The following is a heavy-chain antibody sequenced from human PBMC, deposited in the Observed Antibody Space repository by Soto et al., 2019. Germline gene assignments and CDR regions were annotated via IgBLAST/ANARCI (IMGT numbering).Heavy chain of an antibody. V-gene: IGHV1-18*01. CDR1: GYTFTNYG. J-gene: IGHJ6*03. CDR3: ARVRQLVGYFYYYMDV. Sequence: QVQLLQSGAEVKKPGASVQVSCKASGYTFTNYGITWVRQAPGQVPEWMGGIGAYNCNTHHTQKLQGRVTMTTDTSTSTAYMELRGLRSDDTAVYYWARVRQLVGYFYYYMDVWGKGTTVTVSS. CDR2: IGAYNCNT. D-gene: IGHD6-6*01.